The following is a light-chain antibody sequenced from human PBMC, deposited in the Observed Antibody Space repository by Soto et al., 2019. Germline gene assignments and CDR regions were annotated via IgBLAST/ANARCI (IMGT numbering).Light chain of an antibody. J-gene: IGKJ2*01. CDR2: DTS. CDR1: QSFSVY. Sequence: EIVLTQSPATLSLSPGETATLSCRASQSFSVYLAWYQQKPGQAPRLLIYDTSNRAPGIPARFSGSGSGTDFTLTISRLEHEYFAIYYCQQRNDWPPGYTFGQGTKLEIK. CDR3: QQRNDWPPGYT. V-gene: IGKV3-11*01.